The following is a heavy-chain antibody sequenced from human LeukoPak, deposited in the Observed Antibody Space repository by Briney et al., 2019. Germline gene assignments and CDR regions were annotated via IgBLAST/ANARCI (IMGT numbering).Heavy chain of an antibody. V-gene: IGHV3-23*01. CDR2: ISGSGGST. D-gene: IGHD3-16*02. CDR3: AKEGGITFGGVIAWKNYFDY. J-gene: IGHJ4*02. CDR1: GFTFSSYG. Sequence: GGSLRLSCAASGFTFSSYGMSWVRQAPGKGLEWVSAISGSGGSTYYADSVKGRFTISRDNSKNTLYLQMNSLRAEDTAVYYCAKEGGITFGGVIAWKNYFDYWGQGTLVTVSS.